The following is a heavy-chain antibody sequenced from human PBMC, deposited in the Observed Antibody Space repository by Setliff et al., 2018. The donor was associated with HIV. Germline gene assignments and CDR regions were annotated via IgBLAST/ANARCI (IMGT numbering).Heavy chain of an antibody. CDR2: IYPGDSDT. V-gene: IGHV5-51*01. J-gene: IGHJ6*02. CDR3: ARDGRHCSSTSCASIYYYYGMDV. D-gene: IGHD2-2*01. CDR1: GFTFTDYW. Sequence: GESLKISCKASGFTFTDYWIGWVRQMPGRGLEWMGIIYPGDSDTRYSPSFPGQVTISADKSITPAYLHWTSLTPSDTAMYYCARDGRHCSSTSCASIYYYYGMDVWGQGTTVTVSS.